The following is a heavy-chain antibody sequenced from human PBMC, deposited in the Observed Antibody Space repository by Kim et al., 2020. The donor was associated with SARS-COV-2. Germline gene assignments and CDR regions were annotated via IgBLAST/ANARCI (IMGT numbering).Heavy chain of an antibody. V-gene: IGHV3-30*18. CDR3: AKDRGGGWINHYGMDV. CDR2: ISYDGSKE. CDR1: GVKISSYG. J-gene: IGHJ6*02. Sequence: GGSLRLSCAVSGVKISSYGMHWVRQAPGKGLEWVAVISYDGSKEHYADSVKGRFTVSRDNFKNTLYVQMNSLRGEDTAVYYCAKDRGGGWINHYGMDVWGQGTTVIVSS. D-gene: IGHD6-19*01.